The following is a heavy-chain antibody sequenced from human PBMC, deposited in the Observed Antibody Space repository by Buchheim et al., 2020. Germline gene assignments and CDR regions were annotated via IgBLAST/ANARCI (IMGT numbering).Heavy chain of an antibody. Sequence: EVQLLESGGGLVQPGGSLRLSCAASGFTFSSYAMTWVRQAPGKGLEWVSTISAGGITTYSADSVKGRFTVSRDNSKNTMYLQMNSLRADDTAVYYCAKDRTIFGVVIIYYFDYWGQGTL. CDR3: AKDRTIFGVVIIYYFDY. CDR2: ISAGGITT. V-gene: IGHV3-23*01. CDR1: GFTFSSYA. J-gene: IGHJ4*02. D-gene: IGHD3-3*01.